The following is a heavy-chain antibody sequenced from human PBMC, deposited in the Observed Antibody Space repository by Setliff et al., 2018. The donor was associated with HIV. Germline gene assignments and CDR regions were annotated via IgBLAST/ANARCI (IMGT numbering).Heavy chain of an antibody. CDR1: GDSISSSY. CDR3: ARGLVGAATSYYYYYMDV. Sequence: PSETLSLTCTVSGDSISSSYWSWIRQPPGKGLEWIGYIYHSVSTNYNPSHKSRVTISLDTSKNQFSLKLSSVTAADTAVYYCARGLVGAATSYYYYYMDVWGKGTTVTVSS. CDR2: IYHSVST. D-gene: IGHD1-26*01. J-gene: IGHJ6*03. V-gene: IGHV4-59*01.